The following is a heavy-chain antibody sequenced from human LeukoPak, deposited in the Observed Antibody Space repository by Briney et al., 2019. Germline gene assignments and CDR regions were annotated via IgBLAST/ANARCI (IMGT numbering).Heavy chain of an antibody. J-gene: IGHJ2*01. D-gene: IGHD3-22*01. V-gene: IGHV4-31*03. Sequence: PSQTLSLTCTVSGGSISSGGYYWSWIRQPPGKGLEWIGYIYYSGSTYYNPSLKSRVTISVDTSKNQFSLKLSSVTAADTAVYYCARGAYYDSSGYYVWYFDLWGRGTLVTVSS. CDR2: IYYSGST. CDR3: ARGAYYDSSGYYVWYFDL. CDR1: GGSISSGGYY.